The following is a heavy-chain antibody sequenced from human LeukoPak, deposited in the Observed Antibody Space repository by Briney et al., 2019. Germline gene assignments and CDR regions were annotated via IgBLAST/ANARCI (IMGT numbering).Heavy chain of an antibody. D-gene: IGHD6-13*01. CDR2: ISYDGSYK. Sequence: PGGSLRLSCAASGFTFSRFAVHWVRQAPGKGLEWVAVISYDGSYKYYADSVQGRFTISRDNSKNTLYLQMNSLSTEDTAVYYCARVSGAEAATGGYFARWGQGTLVTVSS. J-gene: IGHJ4*02. CDR3: ARVSGAEAATGGYFAR. V-gene: IGHV3-30*04. CDR1: GFTFSRFA.